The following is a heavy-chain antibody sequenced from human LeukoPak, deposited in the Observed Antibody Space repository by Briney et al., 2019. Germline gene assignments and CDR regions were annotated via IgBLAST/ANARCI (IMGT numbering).Heavy chain of an antibody. D-gene: IGHD2-2*01. CDR3: AKDQYCSSTNCYAGFDY. J-gene: IGHJ4*02. Sequence: GGSLILSCAASGFTFSKYAMSWVRQAPGKGLEWASAISGSGGSTYHADSVKGRFTISRDNSKNTLYLQMNSLRAEDTAVYYCAKDQYCSSTNCYAGFDYWGQGILVTVSS. CDR1: GFTFSKYA. V-gene: IGHV3-23*01. CDR2: ISGSGGST.